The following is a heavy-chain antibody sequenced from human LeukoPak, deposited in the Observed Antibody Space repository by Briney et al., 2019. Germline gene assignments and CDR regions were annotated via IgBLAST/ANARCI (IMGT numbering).Heavy chain of an antibody. D-gene: IGHD2-2*01. CDR3: ARVSGKARRDGTPDIVVVPAAMRGDYYYGMDV. CDR1: GFTFSSYS. J-gene: IGHJ6*04. Sequence: GGSLRLSCAASGFTFSSYSTNWVRQAPGKGLEWVSSISSSSSYIYYADSVKGRFTISRDNAKNSLYLQMNSLRAEDTAVYYCARVSGKARRDGTPDIVVVPAAMRGDYYYGMDVWGKGTTVTVSS. V-gene: IGHV3-21*01. CDR2: ISSSSSYI.